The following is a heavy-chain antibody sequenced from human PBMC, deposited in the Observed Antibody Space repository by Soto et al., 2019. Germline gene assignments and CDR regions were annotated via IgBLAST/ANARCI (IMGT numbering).Heavy chain of an antibody. CDR1: GFTFSSYA. J-gene: IGHJ4*02. Sequence: EVQLLESGGGLVQPGGSLRLSCAASGFTFSSYAMSWVRQAPGKGLEWVSAISGSGGSTYYADSVKGRFTISRDNSKNTLYRQMNSRRAEDKGVSSCARVEIMVISHFDYWGQGTLVTVSS. CDR2: ISGSGGST. CDR3: ARVEIMVISHFDY. V-gene: IGHV3-23*01. D-gene: IGHD2-21*01.